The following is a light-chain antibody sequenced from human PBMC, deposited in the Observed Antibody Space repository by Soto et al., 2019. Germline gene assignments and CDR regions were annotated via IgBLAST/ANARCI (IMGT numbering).Light chain of an antibody. V-gene: IGLV2-8*01. CDR3: SSYAGSNNLRV. CDR2: EVS. CDR1: SSDVGGYNY. J-gene: IGLJ1*01. Sequence: SVLNQPPSASGSPGQSVTISCTGTSSDVGGYNYVSWYQQHPGKAPKLMIYEVSKRPSGVPDRFSASKSGNTASLTVSGLQAEDEADYYCSSYAGSNNLRVFGTGTKVTVL.